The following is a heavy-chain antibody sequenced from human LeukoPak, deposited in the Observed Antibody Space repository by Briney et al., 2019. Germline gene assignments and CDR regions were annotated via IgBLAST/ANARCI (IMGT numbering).Heavy chain of an antibody. CDR1: GGSFSGYY. CDR2: INHSGST. Sequence: SETLSLTCAVYGGSFSGYYWSWIRQPPGKGLEWIGEINHSGSTNSNPSLKSRVTISVDTSKNQFSLKLSSVTAADTAVYYCAGSNIVAKNGDYWGQGTLVTVSS. D-gene: IGHD5-12*01. J-gene: IGHJ4*02. V-gene: IGHV4-34*01. CDR3: AGSNIVAKNGDY.